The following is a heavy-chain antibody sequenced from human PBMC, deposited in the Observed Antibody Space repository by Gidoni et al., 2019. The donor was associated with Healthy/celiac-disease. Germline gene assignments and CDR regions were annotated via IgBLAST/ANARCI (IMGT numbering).Heavy chain of an antibody. V-gene: IGHV3-30-3*01. Sequence: QVQLVESGGGVVQPGRSLRLSCAAYGFTLSSYAMHWVRQAPGKGLEWVAVISYDGSNKYYAASVKGRFTISRDNSKNTLYLQRNSLRAEDTAVYYCARDAVRYGSGSYGYWGQGTLVTVSS. J-gene: IGHJ4*02. CDR3: ARDAVRYGSGSYGY. D-gene: IGHD3-10*01. CDR2: ISYDGSNK. CDR1: GFTLSSYA.